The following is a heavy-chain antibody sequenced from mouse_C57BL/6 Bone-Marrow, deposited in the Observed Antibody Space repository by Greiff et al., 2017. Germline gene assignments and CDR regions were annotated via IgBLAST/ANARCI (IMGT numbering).Heavy chain of an antibody. CDR2: IDTSDSST. CDR3: ARDFIYYYGNRFAY. J-gene: IGHJ3*01. V-gene: IGHV1-59*01. CDR1: GFTFTSYW. Sequence: VKLQQPGAELVRPWTSVKLSCNASGFTFTSYWVHWVQQRPGQGLEWIGVIDTSDSSTNYNQKFKGKATLTVDTSSSTVYMQLSSLTSEDSADYYCARDFIYYYGNRFAYWGQGTLVTVSA. D-gene: IGHD1-1*01.